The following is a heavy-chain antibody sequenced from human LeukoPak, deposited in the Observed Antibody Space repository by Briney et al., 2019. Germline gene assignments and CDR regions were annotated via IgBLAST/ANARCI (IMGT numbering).Heavy chain of an antibody. CDR3: AVAAAGLFDY. D-gene: IGHD6-13*01. V-gene: IGHV4-59*04. Sequence: SETLSLTCIVSGDSISTYYWSWIRQPPGKGLEWLGYVYSSGTTHYNPSLKSPISMSVDTSKSQFSLKLSSVTVADTAVYYCAVAAAGLFDYWGQGTLVTVSS. J-gene: IGHJ4*02. CDR1: GDSISTYY. CDR2: VYSSGTT.